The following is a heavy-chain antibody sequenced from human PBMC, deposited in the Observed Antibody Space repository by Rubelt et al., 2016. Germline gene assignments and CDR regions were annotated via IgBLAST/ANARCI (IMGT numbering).Heavy chain of an antibody. J-gene: IGHJ6*02. V-gene: IGHV4-39*07. CDR2: IYYSGST. D-gene: IGHD1-26*01. CDR3: ARDRWEDFYYGMDV. Sequence: QLQLQESGPGLVKPSETLSLTCTVSGGSISSSSYYWGWIRQPPGKGLEWIGSIYYSGSTYYNPSLKSRVTMSVDTSKNQFALQMTSVTAADTAVYYCARDRWEDFYYGMDVWGQGTTVTVSS. CDR1: GGSISSSSYY.